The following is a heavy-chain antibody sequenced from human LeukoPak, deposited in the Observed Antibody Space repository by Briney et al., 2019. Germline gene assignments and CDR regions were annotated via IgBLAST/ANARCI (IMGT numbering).Heavy chain of an antibody. Sequence: GESLKIPCKGSGYSFTSYWIGWVRQMPGKGLEWMGIIYPGDSDTRYSPSFQGQVTISADKSISTAYLQWSSLKASDTAMYYCARVYYDSSGYSRPFDIWGQGTMVTVSS. D-gene: IGHD3-22*01. CDR3: ARVYYDSSGYSRPFDI. CDR1: GYSFTSYW. CDR2: IYPGDSDT. V-gene: IGHV5-51*01. J-gene: IGHJ3*02.